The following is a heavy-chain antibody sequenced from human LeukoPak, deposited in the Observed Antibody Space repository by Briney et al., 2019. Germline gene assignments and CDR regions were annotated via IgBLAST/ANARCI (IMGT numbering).Heavy chain of an antibody. V-gene: IGHV4-59*01. J-gene: IGHJ3*02. CDR1: GGSISSYY. CDR3: ARARAAHDAFDI. Sequence: SETLSLTCTVSGGSISSYYWSWIRQPPGKGLEWIGYIYYSGSTNYNPSLKSRATISVDTSKNQFSLKLSSVTAADTAVYYCARARAAHDAFDIWGQGTMVTVSS. CDR2: IYYSGST. D-gene: IGHD2-15*01.